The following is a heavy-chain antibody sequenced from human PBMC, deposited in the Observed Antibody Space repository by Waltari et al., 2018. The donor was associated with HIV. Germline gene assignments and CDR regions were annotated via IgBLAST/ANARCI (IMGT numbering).Heavy chain of an antibody. CDR3: ARHSGIDCSSTSCFKRPFDY. CDR2: INHRGTT. D-gene: IGHD2-2*01. V-gene: IGHV4-34*02. Sequence: QVQLQQWGAGLLKPSETLSLTCAVYGGSFSNYYWSWIRQTPGKGLEWIGEINHRGTTNYNPSPKSRLTMSIDTSKSQFSLKLTSVTAADTAVYFCARHSGIDCSSTSCFKRPFDYWGQGSLVTVSS. J-gene: IGHJ4*02. CDR1: GGSFSNYY.